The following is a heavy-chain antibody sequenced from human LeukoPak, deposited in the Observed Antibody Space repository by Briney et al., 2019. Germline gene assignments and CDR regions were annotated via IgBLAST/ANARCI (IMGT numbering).Heavy chain of an antibody. CDR2: IKQDGSEK. D-gene: IGHD2-2*01. Sequence: GGSLRLSCAASGFTFSSYWMSWVRQAPGKGLEWVANIKQDGSEKYYVDSVKGRFTISRDNAKNSLYLQMNSLRAEDTAVYYCAGGYCSSTSCFDYWGQGTLVTLSS. CDR3: AGGYCSSTSCFDY. CDR1: GFTFSSYW. V-gene: IGHV3-7*01. J-gene: IGHJ4*02.